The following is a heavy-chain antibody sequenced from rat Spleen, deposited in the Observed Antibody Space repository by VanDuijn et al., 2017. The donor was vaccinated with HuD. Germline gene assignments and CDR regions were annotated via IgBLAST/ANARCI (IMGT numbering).Heavy chain of an antibody. Sequence: EVQLVESGGGLVQPGRSLKVSCAASGFTFDSFPMAWVRQAPTKGLEWVATITTTGGNTYFRDSVKGRFTISRDNAKSTLYLQMNSLRSEDTATYYCTMGSHYHDVPYYYEYWGQGVMVTVSS. J-gene: IGHJ2*01. CDR3: TMGSHYHDVPYYYEY. CDR2: ITTTGGNT. D-gene: IGHD1-12*02. CDR1: GFTFDSFP. V-gene: IGHV5-46*01.